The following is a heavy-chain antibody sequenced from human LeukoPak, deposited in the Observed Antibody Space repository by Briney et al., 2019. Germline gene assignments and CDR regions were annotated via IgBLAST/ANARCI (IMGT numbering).Heavy chain of an antibody. V-gene: IGHV1-2*02. CDR3: AREAAGPNPDYHSDY. J-gene: IGHJ4*02. Sequence: ASVKVSCKASGYTFTGYYMHWVRQAPGQGLEWMGWINPNSGGTNYAQKFQGRVTMTRNTSISTAYMELSSLRSEDTAVYYCAREAAGPNPDYHSDYWGQGTLVTVSS. D-gene: IGHD4-11*01. CDR1: GYTFTGYY. CDR2: INPNSGGT.